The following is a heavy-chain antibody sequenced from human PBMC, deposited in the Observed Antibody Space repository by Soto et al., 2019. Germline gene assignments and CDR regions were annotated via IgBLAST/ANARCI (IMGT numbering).Heavy chain of an antibody. CDR3: ARDGYNPNTYYYYYYGMDV. V-gene: IGHV1-46*01. CDR1: GYTFTSYG. D-gene: IGHD5-12*01. CDR2: INPTGGTT. J-gene: IGHJ6*02. Sequence: ASVKVSCKASGYTFTSYGISWVRQAPGQGLEWMAMINPTGGTTSYTQKFQGRVTVTRDTSISTAYMELSRLRSDDTAVYYCARDGYNPNTYYYYYYGMDVWGQGTTVTVSS.